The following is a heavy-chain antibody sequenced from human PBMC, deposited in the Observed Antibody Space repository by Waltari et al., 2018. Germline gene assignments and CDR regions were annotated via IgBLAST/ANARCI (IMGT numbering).Heavy chain of an antibody. CDR3: ARVGYDFWSGYYTHYYYYYMDV. V-gene: IGHV4-59*01. CDR1: GGSISRYY. CDR2: IYYSGST. J-gene: IGHJ6*03. Sequence: HVQLQESGPGLVKPSETLSLTCTVPGGSISRYYWSGIRQPAGKGLEWIGYIYYSGSTNYNPSLKSRVTISVDTSKNQFSLKLSSVTAADTAVYYCARVGYDFWSGYYTHYYYYYMDVWGKGTTVTISS. D-gene: IGHD3-3*01.